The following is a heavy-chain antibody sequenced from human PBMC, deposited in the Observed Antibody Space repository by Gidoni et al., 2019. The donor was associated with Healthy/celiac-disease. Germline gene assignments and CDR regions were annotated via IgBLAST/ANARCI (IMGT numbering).Heavy chain of an antibody. D-gene: IGHD3-22*01. CDR2: INHSGST. CDR1: GGSFSGYY. Sequence: QVQLQQWGAGLLKPSETLSLTCAVYGGSFSGYYWSWIRQPPGKGLEWIGEINHSGSTNYNPSLKSRVTISVDTSKNQFSLKLSSVTAADTAVYYCARGRIPYYYDSSGGLYWGQGTLVTVSS. J-gene: IGHJ4*02. CDR3: ARGRIPYYYDSSGGLY. V-gene: IGHV4-34*01.